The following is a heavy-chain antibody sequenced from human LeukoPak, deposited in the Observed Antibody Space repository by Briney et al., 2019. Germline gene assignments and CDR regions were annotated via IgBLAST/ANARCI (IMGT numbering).Heavy chain of an antibody. Sequence: PGASLQISCNGSGSSYTNYWIGWGRPLPGKGVERMEIIYPGDSDTRYSPSFQGQVTISADKSISTPYLQWSSLKASDTAMYYCARRANYDDYGFLDPWGQGTLVTVSS. V-gene: IGHV5-51*01. CDR1: GSSYTNYW. CDR2: IYPGDSDT. J-gene: IGHJ5*02. D-gene: IGHD4-17*01. CDR3: ARRANYDDYGFLDP.